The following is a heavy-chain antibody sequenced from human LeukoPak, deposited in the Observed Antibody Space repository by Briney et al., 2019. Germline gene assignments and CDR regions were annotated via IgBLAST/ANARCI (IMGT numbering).Heavy chain of an antibody. D-gene: IGHD1-26*01. J-gene: IGHJ5*02. Sequence: KTGGSPRLSCAASGFTFSSYGMHWVRQAPGKGLEWVAVIWYDGSNKYYADSVKGRFTISRDNSKNTLYLQMNSLRAEDTAVYYCARRREGATNNWFDPWGQGTLVTVSS. CDR1: GFTFSSYG. V-gene: IGHV3-33*01. CDR3: ARRREGATNNWFDP. CDR2: IWYDGSNK.